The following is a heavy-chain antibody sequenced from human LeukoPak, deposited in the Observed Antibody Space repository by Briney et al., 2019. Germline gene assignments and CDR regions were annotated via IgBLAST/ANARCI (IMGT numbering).Heavy chain of an antibody. J-gene: IGHJ6*02. Sequence: SETLSLTCTVSGGSISSSSYYWGWIRQPPGKGLEWIGSIYYSGSTYYNPPLKSRVTISVDTSKNQFSLKLGSVTAADTAVYYCARPSAATYPSGEKQNYYGMDVWGQGTTVTVSS. CDR2: IYYSGST. D-gene: IGHD3-10*01. CDR3: ARPSAATYPSGEKQNYYGMDV. V-gene: IGHV4-39*01. CDR1: GGSISSSSYY.